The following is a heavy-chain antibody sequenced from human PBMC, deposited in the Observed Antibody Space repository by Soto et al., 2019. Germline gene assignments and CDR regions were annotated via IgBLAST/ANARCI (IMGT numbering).Heavy chain of an antibody. J-gene: IGHJ6*02. CDR1: GYSFTSYW. Sequence: GESRKIACKGSGYSFTSYWSGWLRQMPGKGLECMGIIYPGDSETRYSPSFQGQVTTSADKSISTAYLQWSSLKASDTAMYYCATANGSGSYPRTPTKYYYGMDVWGQGT. CDR3: ATANGSGSYPRTPTKYYYGMDV. CDR2: IYPGDSET. V-gene: IGHV5-51*01. D-gene: IGHD3-10*01.